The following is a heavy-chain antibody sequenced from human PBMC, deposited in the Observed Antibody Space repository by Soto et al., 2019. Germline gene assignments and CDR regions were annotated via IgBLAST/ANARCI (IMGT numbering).Heavy chain of an antibody. D-gene: IGHD5-12*01. J-gene: IGHJ5*02. CDR1: GDSVSSNTAS. CDR2: TYFGSKWYN. CDR3: AKGDNLGPKTGYAFDP. V-gene: IGHV6-1*01. Sequence: SQTLSLTCAISGDSVSSNTASWNWIRQSPPRGLEWLGRTYFGSKWYNDYAVSVKSRIIINPDTSNNQFSLQLNSVTPEDAAVYFCAKGDNLGPKTGYAFDPWGQGIMVTVSS.